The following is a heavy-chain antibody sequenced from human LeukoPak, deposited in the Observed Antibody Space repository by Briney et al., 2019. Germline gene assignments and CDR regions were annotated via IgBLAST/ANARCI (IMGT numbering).Heavy chain of an antibody. D-gene: IGHD3-22*01. J-gene: IGHJ4*02. CDR1: GITLSNYG. CDR3: AKRGVVIRVILVGFYKEAYYFDY. V-gene: IGHV3-23*01. CDR2: ISGGGGGK. Sequence: PGGSLRLSCAASGITLSNYGMSWVRQAPGKGLERVADISGGGGGKNYADSVMGRFTISRDNNKNPLFLQMNNLKTEDTAEYFCAKRGVVIRVILVGFYKEAYYFDYWGQGALVTVSS.